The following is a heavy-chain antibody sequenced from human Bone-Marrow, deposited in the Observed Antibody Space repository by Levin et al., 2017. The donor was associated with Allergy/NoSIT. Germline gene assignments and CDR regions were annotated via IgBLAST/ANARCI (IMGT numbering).Heavy chain of an antibody. Sequence: GGSQRLSCAASGFTFSSYSMNWVRQAPGKGLEWVSSISSSSSYIYYADSVKGRFTISRDNAKNSLYLQMNSLRAEDTAVYYCARADGGGYDLGDYWGQGTLVTVSS. J-gene: IGHJ4*02. CDR1: GFTFSSYS. CDR2: ISSSSSYI. D-gene: IGHD5-12*01. CDR3: ARADGGGYDLGDY. V-gene: IGHV3-21*01.